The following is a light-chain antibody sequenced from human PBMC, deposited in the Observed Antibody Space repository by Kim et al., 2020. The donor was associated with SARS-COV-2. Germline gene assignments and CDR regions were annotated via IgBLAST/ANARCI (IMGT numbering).Light chain of an antibody. CDR2: AAS. CDR1: QDLGSY. CDR3: QQNYSARLS. Sequence: DIQMIQSPSSLSASVGDTISITCRASQDLGSYLNWYQHKPGEAPQVLIYAASSLQSGVPSRFSGSGSGTDFTLTITRLQPEDSAIYFCQQNYSARLSFGGGTKVDIK. J-gene: IGKJ4*01. V-gene: IGKV1-39*01.